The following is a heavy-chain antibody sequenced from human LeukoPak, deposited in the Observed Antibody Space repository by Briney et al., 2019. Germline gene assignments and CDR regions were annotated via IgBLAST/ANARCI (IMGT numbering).Heavy chain of an antibody. CDR2: ISGSGGST. V-gene: IGHV3-23*01. CDR1: GFTFSSYA. Sequence: HPGGSLRLSCAASGFTFSSYAMSWVRQAPGKGLEWVSAISGSGGSTYYADSVKGRFTISRDNSKNTLYLQMNSLRAEDTAVYYCAKERSRVKYYYGSGSRKCWGQGTLVTVSS. J-gene: IGHJ4*02. D-gene: IGHD3-10*01. CDR3: AKERSRVKYYYGSGSRKC.